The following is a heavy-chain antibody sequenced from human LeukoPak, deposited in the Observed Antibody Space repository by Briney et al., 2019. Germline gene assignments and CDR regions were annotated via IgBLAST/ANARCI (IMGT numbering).Heavy chain of an antibody. CDR2: INHSGST. Sequence: ASETLSLTCAVYGGSFSGYYWSWIRQPPGKGLEWIGEINHSGSTNYNPSLKSRVTISVDTSKNQFSLKLSSVTAADTAVYYCARVWEMATMDYWGQGTLVTVSS. CDR1: GGSFSGYY. J-gene: IGHJ4*02. V-gene: IGHV4-34*01. CDR3: ARVWEMATMDY. D-gene: IGHD5-24*01.